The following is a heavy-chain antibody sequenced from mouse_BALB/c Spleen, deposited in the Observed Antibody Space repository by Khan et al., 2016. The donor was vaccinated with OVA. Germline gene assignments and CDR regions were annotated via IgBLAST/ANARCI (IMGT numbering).Heavy chain of an antibody. CDR1: GYTFTSYW. D-gene: IGHD2-10*02. J-gene: IGHJ3*01. CDR3: ARGGYGSLAY. Sequence: VQLQQSGAELVKPGDSVKLSCKASGYTFTSYWMHWVKQRPGQGLDWIGYINPSDGRTPYNDQFKNKDTLTVDKSSSTASMQLSSLTSEDSAVYYCARGGYGSLAYWGQGTLVTVSA. V-gene: IGHV1S81*02. CDR2: INPSDGRT.